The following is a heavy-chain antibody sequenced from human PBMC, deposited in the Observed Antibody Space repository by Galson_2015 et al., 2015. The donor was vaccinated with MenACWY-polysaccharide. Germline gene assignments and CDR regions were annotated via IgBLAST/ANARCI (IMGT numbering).Heavy chain of an antibody. D-gene: IGHD3-16*01. V-gene: IGHV3-7*01. CDR1: GFTFSNYW. CDR2: IKGDGSVK. Sequence: SLRLSCAASGFTFSNYWMGWLRQAPGKGLEWVAIIKGDGSVKLYEDSVRGRFTISRANAKNSLYLQMDSLRAEDTAIYYCARDPAFGAVDLWGQGTMVIVSS. J-gene: IGHJ3*01. CDR3: ARDPAFGAVDL.